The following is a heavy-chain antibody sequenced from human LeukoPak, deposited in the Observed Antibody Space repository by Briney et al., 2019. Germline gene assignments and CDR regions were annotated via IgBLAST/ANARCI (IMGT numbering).Heavy chain of an antibody. Sequence: PGASVKVSCKVSGYTLTELSMHWVRQAPGKGLEWMGGFDPEDGETIYAQKFQGRVTMTEDTSTDTAYMELSSLRSEDTAVYYCATRGYCSSTSCYTFPILPFGYWGQGTLVTVSS. CDR2: FDPEDGET. D-gene: IGHD2-2*02. CDR3: ATRGYCSSTSCYTFPILPFGY. CDR1: GYTLTELS. J-gene: IGHJ4*02. V-gene: IGHV1-24*01.